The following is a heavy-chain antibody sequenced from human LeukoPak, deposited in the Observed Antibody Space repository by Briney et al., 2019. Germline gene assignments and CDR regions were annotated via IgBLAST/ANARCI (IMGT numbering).Heavy chain of an antibody. CDR3: ARVGHGYCSGGSCSVF. CDR1: GFTVSSTY. V-gene: IGHV3-53*01. CDR2: IYSGGST. D-gene: IGHD2-15*01. Sequence: PGGSLRLSCAASGFTVSSTYMSWVRQAPGKGLEWVSVIYSGGSTYYADSVKGRFTTSRDDSKNTLYLQMNSLRAEDTAVFYCARVGHGYCSGGSCSVFWGQGTLVTVSS. J-gene: IGHJ4*02.